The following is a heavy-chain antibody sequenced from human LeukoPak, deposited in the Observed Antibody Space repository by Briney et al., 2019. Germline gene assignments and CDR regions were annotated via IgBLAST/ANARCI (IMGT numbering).Heavy chain of an antibody. CDR1: GGSFSGYY. V-gene: IGHV4-34*01. CDR2: INHSGST. D-gene: IGHD3-10*01. J-gene: IGHJ5*02. CDR3: ARGSGSYYP. Sequence: SETLSLTCAVYGGSFSGYYWSWIRQPPGKGLEWIGEINHSGSTNYNPSLKSRVTISVDTSKNQFSLKLSSVTAADTAGYYCARGSGSYYPWGQGTLVTVSS.